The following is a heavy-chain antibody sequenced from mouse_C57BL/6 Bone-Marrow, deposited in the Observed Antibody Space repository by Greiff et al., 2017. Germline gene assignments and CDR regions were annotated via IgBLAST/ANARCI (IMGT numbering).Heavy chain of an antibody. CDR1: GYTFTSYW. CDR3: ARHWYFDV. V-gene: IGHV1-69*01. J-gene: IGHJ1*03. CDR2: IDPSDSYT. Sequence: VQLQQPGAELVMPGASVKLSCKASGYTFTSYWMHWVKQRPGQGLEWIGEIDPSDSYTNYNQKFKGKSTLTVDKSSSTAYMQLSSLTAEDSAVYYCARHWYFDVWGTGTTVTVSA.